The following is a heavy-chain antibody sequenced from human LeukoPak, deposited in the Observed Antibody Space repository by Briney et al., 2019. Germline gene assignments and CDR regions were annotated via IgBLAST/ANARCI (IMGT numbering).Heavy chain of an antibody. CDR1: GYTFTSYG. CDR3: ARDLEDLLVVPAARGAFDI. V-gene: IGHV1-18*04. D-gene: IGHD2-2*01. CDR2: ISAYNGNT. J-gene: IGHJ3*02. Sequence: WASVKVSCKASGYTFTSYGISWVRQAPGQGLEWMGWISAYNGNTNYAQKLQGRVAMTTDTSTSTAYMELRSLRSDDTAVYYYARDLEDLLVVPAARGAFDIWGQGTMVTVSS.